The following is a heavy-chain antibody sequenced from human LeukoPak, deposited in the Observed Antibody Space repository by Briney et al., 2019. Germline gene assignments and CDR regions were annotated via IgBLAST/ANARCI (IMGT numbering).Heavy chain of an antibody. CDR2: IYYSGST. CDR3: ATNVIVVGSLDAFDI. CDR1: GGSISSSSYY. Sequence: PSETLSLTCTVSGGSISSSSYYWGWIRQPPGKGLEWIGSIYYSGSTYYNPSLKSRVTISVDTSKNQFSLKLSSVTAADTAVYYCATNVIVVGSLDAFDIWGQGTMVTVSS. V-gene: IGHV4-39*01. D-gene: IGHD2-2*01. J-gene: IGHJ3*02.